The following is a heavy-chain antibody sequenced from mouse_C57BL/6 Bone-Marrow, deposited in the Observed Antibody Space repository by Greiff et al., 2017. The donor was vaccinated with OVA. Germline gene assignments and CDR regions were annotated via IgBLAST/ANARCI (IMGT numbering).Heavy chain of an antibody. V-gene: IGHV1-52*01. J-gene: IGHJ2*01. Sequence: QVQLQQPGAELVRPGSSVKLSCKASGYTFTSYWMHWVKQRPIQGLEWIGNIDPSDSETHYNQKFKDKATLTVDKSSSTAYMQLSSLTSEDSAVYYCARRPHYYGSGRGYFDYWGQGTTLTVSS. CDR3: ARRPHYYGSGRGYFDY. CDR2: IDPSDSET. D-gene: IGHD1-1*01. CDR1: GYTFTSYW.